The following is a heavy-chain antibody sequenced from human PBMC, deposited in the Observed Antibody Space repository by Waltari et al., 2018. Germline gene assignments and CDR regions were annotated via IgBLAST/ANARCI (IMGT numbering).Heavy chain of an antibody. D-gene: IGHD3-16*02. J-gene: IGHJ4*02. CDR1: GGSISSYY. Sequence: QVQLQESGPGLVKPSETLSLTCTVSGGSISSYYWSWIRQPPGKGLEWIGYIYYSGRTNYNPSLTSRVTISVDTSKNQFSLKLSSVTAADTAVYYCASTDYVWGSYRYTLRYWGQGTLVTVSS. V-gene: IGHV4-59*01. CDR3: ASTDYVWGSYRYTLRY. CDR2: IYYSGRT.